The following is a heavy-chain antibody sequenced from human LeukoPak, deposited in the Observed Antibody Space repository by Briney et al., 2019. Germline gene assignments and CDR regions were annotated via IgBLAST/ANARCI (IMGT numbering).Heavy chain of an antibody. V-gene: IGHV1-24*01. CDR1: GYTLTELS. CDR2: FDPEDGET. J-gene: IGHJ6*02. D-gene: IGHD1-7*01. Sequence: ASVKVSCKVSGYTLTELSMHWLRQAPGKGLEWLGGFDPEDGETIYAQKFQGRVTMTEDTSTDTAYMELSSLRSEDTAVYYCATDHANYDRYYFYGMDVWGQGTTVTVSS. CDR3: ATDHANYDRYYFYGMDV.